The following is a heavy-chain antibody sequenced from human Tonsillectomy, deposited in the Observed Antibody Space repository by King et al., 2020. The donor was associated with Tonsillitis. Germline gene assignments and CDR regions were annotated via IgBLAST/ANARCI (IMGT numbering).Heavy chain of an antibody. CDR2: ISSSSSTI. CDR3: ARDAVSSPDYSSGADPLNWFDP. J-gene: IGHJ5*02. CDR1: GFTFSSYS. Sequence: VQLVESGGGLVQPGGSLRLSCAASGFTFSSYSMNWVRQAPGKGLEWVSYISSSSSTIYYADSVKGRFTISRDNAKNSLYLQMNSLRAEDTAVYYCARDAVSSPDYSSGADPLNWFDPWGQGTLVTVSS. D-gene: IGHD6-19*01. V-gene: IGHV3-48*01.